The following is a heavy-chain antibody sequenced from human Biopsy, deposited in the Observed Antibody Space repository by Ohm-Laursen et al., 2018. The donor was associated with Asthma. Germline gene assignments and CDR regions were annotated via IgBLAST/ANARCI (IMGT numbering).Heavy chain of an antibody. D-gene: IGHD3-3*02. CDR1: GFTLGDYW. Sequence: SLRLSCSASGFTLGDYWMSWVRQVPGKGLEWAANIKHDGTEKNHVDSLKGRFTISRDNAKNSLYLQMNSLRAEDTAVYYCARTFHFWSPYHAEHYQLWGQGTLVTVPS. CDR3: ARTFHFWSPYHAEHYQL. J-gene: IGHJ1*01. V-gene: IGHV3-7*01. CDR2: IKHDGTEK.